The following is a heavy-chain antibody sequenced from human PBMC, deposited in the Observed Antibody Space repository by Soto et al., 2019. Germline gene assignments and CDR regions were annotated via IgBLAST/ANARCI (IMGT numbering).Heavy chain of an antibody. J-gene: IGHJ4*02. CDR1: GFTFSSYW. D-gene: IGHD4-17*01. CDR2: VRQDGSQK. V-gene: IGHV3-7*03. Sequence: PGGSLRLSCEASGFTFSSYWMSWVRQAPGKGLEWVANVRQDGSQKYLVDSVKGRFTISRDNAEKSLHLQMNSLRAEDTAVYYCAKLRGDYTVFDYWGQGARVTVSS. CDR3: AKLRGDYTVFDY.